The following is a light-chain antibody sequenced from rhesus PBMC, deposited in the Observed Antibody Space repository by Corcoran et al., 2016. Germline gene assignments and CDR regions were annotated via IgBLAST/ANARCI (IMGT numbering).Light chain of an antibody. CDR2: WAY. Sequence: DIVMTQSPDSLPVSLGERVTINCKSSQSLLYSSNNMNSLAWYQQKPEQAPKLLIYWAYTRESGVPNRFSGSGSGTDFTLTISGLQAEDVAVYYCQQYYSSPPTFGGGTRVEIK. J-gene: IGKJ4*01. CDR3: QQYYSSPPT. V-gene: IGKV4-1*01. CDR1: QSLLYSSNNMNS.